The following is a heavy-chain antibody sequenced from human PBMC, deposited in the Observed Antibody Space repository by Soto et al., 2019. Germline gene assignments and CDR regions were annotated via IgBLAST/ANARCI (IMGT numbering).Heavy chain of an antibody. D-gene: IGHD3-9*01. J-gene: IGHJ4*02. CDR2: ISAYNGNT. CDR1: GYTFTSYG. Sequence: GASVKVSCKASGYTFTSYGISWVRQAPGQGLEWVGWISAYNGNTNYAQKLQGRVTMTTDTSTSTAYMELRSLRSDDTAVYYCARLSVLRYFDWSDDYWGQGTLVTVSS. V-gene: IGHV1-18*01. CDR3: ARLSVLRYFDWSDDY.